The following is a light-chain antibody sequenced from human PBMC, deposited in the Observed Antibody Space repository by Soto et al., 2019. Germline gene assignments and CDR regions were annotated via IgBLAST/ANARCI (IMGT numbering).Light chain of an antibody. V-gene: IGKV3-15*01. Sequence: EIVMTQSPATLSVSPGERATLSCRASQSVSSNLVWYQQKPGQAPRLLIYDASSRATGIPARFRGSGSGTEFTLTISSLQSEDFAVYYCQQYNNWPRTFGQGTKVEIK. CDR3: QQYNNWPRT. CDR1: QSVSSN. CDR2: DAS. J-gene: IGKJ1*01.